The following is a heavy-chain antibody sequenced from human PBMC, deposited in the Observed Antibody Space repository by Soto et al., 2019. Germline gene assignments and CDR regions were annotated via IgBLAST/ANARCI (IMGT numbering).Heavy chain of an antibody. J-gene: IGHJ2*01. Sequence: QVQLVQSGAEVKKPGASVRVSCQASGYPFTYYDINWVRQAPGQGLEWMGWMNPKSGNTGSAQRFQGRLTMTSNTSINTAYMDLTSLTSEDGATYYCARVHTVTTYFDVWGRGIPVTVSS. CDR3: ARVHTVTTYFDV. V-gene: IGHV1-8*01. CDR1: GYPFTYYD. D-gene: IGHD4-17*01. CDR2: MNPKSGNT.